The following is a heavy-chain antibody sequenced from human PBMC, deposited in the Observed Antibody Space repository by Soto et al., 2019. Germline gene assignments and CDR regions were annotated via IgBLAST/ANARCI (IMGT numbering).Heavy chain of an antibody. CDR1: GFTFSGYW. CDR3: ARDGGYSGTSFEFDY. D-gene: IGHD1-26*01. J-gene: IGHJ4*02. CDR2: IKGDGGEM. V-gene: IGHV3-7*01. Sequence: GGSLRLSCAASGFTFSGYWMSWVRQSPGKGLEWVANIKGDGGEMHYVDSVKGRFTISRDNAQNSLYLQMSSLSAEDTALYYCARDGGYSGTSFEFDYWGQGTLVTVSS.